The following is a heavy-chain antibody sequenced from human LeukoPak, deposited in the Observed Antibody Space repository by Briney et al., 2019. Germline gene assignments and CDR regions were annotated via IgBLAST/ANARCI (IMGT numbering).Heavy chain of an antibody. CDR3: AREEAAGTPFDY. CDR1: GGSVSSGSYY. D-gene: IGHD6-13*01. Sequence: TSETLSLICTVSGGSVSSGSYYWSWIRQPPGKGLEWIGYVYYSGSTNYNPSLKSRVTISVDTSKNQFSLKLSSVTAADTAVYYCAREEAAGTPFDYWGQGTLVTVSS. J-gene: IGHJ4*02. V-gene: IGHV4-61*01. CDR2: VYYSGST.